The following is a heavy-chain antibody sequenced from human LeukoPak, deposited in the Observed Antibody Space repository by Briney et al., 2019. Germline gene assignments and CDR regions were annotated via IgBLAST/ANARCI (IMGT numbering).Heavy chain of an antibody. Sequence: SETLTLTCAVSEMSFSAYYWNWIRQSPGKGLEWIGEINYGGSTKYTPSLEGRGTILIDTSKNQFSLKLTSVTAADTAVYYCARGFPPGSGSRGSHAFDVWGQGTMVTVSS. J-gene: IGHJ3*01. CDR3: ARGFPPGSGSRGSHAFDV. V-gene: IGHV4-34*01. CDR1: EMSFSAYY. D-gene: IGHD6-19*01. CDR2: INYGGST.